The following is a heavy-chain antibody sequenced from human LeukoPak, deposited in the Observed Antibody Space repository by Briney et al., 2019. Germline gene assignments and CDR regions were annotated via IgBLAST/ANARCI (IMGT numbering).Heavy chain of an antibody. CDR3: ARLPPTIFQRYFDY. D-gene: IGHD3-9*01. CDR1: GYPFTSYW. Sequence: GESLKISCKGSGYPFTSYWIGWVRQMPGKGLEWMGIIYPGDSDTRYSPSFQGQVTISADKSIRTAYLQWSSLKASDTAMYYCARLPPTIFQRYFDYWGQGTLVTVSS. CDR2: IYPGDSDT. V-gene: IGHV5-51*01. J-gene: IGHJ4*02.